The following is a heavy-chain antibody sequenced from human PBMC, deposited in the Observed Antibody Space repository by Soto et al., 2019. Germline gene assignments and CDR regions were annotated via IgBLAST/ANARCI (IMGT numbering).Heavy chain of an antibody. D-gene: IGHD6-19*01. Sequence: ETLSLTCTVSGGAISSYYWSWIRQPPGKGLEWIGYIYYSGSTNYNPSLKSRVTISVDTSKNQFSLKLSSVTAADTAVYYCARSIAVAGTYYWGQGTLVTVSS. J-gene: IGHJ4*02. CDR2: IYYSGST. CDR3: ARSIAVAGTYY. V-gene: IGHV4-59*08. CDR1: GGAISSYY.